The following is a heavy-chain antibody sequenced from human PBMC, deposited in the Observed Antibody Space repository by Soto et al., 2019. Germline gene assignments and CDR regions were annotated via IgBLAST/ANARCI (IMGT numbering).Heavy chain of an antibody. CDR2: IIPIFGTA. CDR1: GGTFSSYA. V-gene: IGHV1-69*13. CDR3: ARDRLYDSSGYYYDY. Sequence: ASVKVSCKASGGTFSSYAISWVRQAPGQGLEWMGGIIPIFGTANYAQKFQGRVTITADESTSTAYMELSSLRSEDTAVYYCARDRLYDSSGYYYDYWGQGTLVTVSS. D-gene: IGHD3-22*01. J-gene: IGHJ4*02.